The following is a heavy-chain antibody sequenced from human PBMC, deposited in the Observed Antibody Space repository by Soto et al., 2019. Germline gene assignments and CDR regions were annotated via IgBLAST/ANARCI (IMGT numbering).Heavy chain of an antibody. CDR3: ARGPPWNSSWYREANWFDP. V-gene: IGHV4-34*01. D-gene: IGHD6-13*01. Sequence: PSETLSLTCAVYGGSFSGYYWSWIRQPPGKGLKWIGEINHSGSTNYNPSLKSRVTISVDTSKNQFSLKLSSVTAADTAVFYCARGPPWNSSWYREANWFDPWGQGTLVTVSS. J-gene: IGHJ5*02. CDR1: GGSFSGYY. CDR2: INHSGST.